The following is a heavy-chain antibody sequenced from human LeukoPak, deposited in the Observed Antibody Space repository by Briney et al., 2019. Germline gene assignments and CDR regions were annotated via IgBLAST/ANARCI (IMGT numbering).Heavy chain of an antibody. Sequence: ASVKVSCKVSGYTLTELSMHWVRQAPGKGLEWMGGFDPEDGETIYAQKFQGRVTMTEDTSTDTAYMELSSLRPEDTAVYYCATESGEYDTSAFDPWGQGTLVTVSS. V-gene: IGHV1-24*01. J-gene: IGHJ5*02. CDR2: FDPEDGET. CDR1: GYTLTELS. CDR3: ATESGEYDTSAFDP. D-gene: IGHD3-16*01.